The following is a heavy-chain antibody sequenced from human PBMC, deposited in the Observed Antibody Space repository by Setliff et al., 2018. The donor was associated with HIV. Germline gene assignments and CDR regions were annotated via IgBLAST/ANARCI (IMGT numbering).Heavy chain of an antibody. V-gene: IGHV4-34*01. CDR2: INHSGST. D-gene: IGHD3-3*01. CDR1: GGSFSGYF. CDR3: ARGRDYTGSWFRPFYLDF. Sequence: PSETLSLTCAVYGGSFSGYFWSWIRQPPGKGLEWLGEINHSGSTAYNLALESRVSMSIDTSKNLFSPKLTSVTAADTAIYYCARGRDYTGSWFRPFYLDFWGHGNLVTVSS. J-gene: IGHJ4*01.